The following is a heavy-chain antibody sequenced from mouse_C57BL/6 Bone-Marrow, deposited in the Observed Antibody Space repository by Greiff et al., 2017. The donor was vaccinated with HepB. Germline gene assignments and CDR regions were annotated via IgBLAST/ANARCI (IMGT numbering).Heavy chain of an antibody. Sequence: DVQLVESGPGLVKPSQSLSLTCSVTGYSITSGYYWNWIRQFPGNKLEWMGYISYDGSNNYNPSLKNRISITRDTSKNQFFLKLNSVTTEDTATYYCARDEYFDYWGQGTTLTVSS. V-gene: IGHV3-6*01. CDR1: GYSITSGYY. J-gene: IGHJ2*01. CDR2: ISYDGSN. CDR3: ARDEYFDY.